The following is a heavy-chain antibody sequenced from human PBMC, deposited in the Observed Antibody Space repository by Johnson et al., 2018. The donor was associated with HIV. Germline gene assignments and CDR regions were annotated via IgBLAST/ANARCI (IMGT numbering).Heavy chain of an antibody. Sequence: VQLVESGGGLVKPGGSIRLSCAASGFTFSRYWMSWVRQAPGKGLEWVANIKQDGSEKYYVDSVKGRITISRDNAKNSLYLQMNSLRAEDTALYYCAKDTGAAGTRWYAFDIWGQGTMVTVSS. J-gene: IGHJ3*02. D-gene: IGHD6-13*01. CDR3: AKDTGAAGTRWYAFDI. CDR1: GFTFSRYW. CDR2: IKQDGSEK. V-gene: IGHV3-7*03.